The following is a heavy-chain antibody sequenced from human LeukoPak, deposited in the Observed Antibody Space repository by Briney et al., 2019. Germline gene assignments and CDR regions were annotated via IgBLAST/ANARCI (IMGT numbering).Heavy chain of an antibody. Sequence: SETLSLTCTVSGGSISSYYWSWIRQPPGKGLEWIGYIYYSGSTNYNPSLKSRVTISVDTSKNQFSLKLSSVTAADTAVYYCARGGYDILTGYYRHNWFDPWGQGTLVTVSS. J-gene: IGHJ5*02. CDR2: IYYSGST. D-gene: IGHD3-9*01. V-gene: IGHV4-59*12. CDR1: GGSISSYY. CDR3: ARGGYDILTGYYRHNWFDP.